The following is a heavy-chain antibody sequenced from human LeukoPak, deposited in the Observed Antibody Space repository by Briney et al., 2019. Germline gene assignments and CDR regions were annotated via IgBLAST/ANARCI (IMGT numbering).Heavy chain of an antibody. J-gene: IGHJ4*02. Sequence: PGGSLRLSCAASGFTFSSYAMSWVRQAPGKGLEWVSAISGSGGSTYYADSVKGRFTISRDNAKNSLYLQMNSLRAEDTAVYYCARDRPRDYYDSSGYPPDDYWGQGTLVTVSS. D-gene: IGHD3-22*01. CDR2: ISGSGGST. CDR1: GFTFSSYA. V-gene: IGHV3-23*01. CDR3: ARDRPRDYYDSSGYPPDDY.